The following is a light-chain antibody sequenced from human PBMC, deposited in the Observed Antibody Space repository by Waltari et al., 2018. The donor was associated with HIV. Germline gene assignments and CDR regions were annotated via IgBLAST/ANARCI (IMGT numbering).Light chain of an antibody. CDR3: AAWDDSLNGYV. CDR2: SNY. J-gene: IGLJ1*01. Sequence: QSVLTQPPSAPGTPGQRITFSCSGSSAHLGRNTVNWYQQLPGTAPKLLIYSNYQRPSGVPDRFSGSKSGTSASLAISGLQSEDEADYYCAAWDDSLNGYVFGTGTKVTVL. CDR1: SAHLGRNT. V-gene: IGLV1-44*01.